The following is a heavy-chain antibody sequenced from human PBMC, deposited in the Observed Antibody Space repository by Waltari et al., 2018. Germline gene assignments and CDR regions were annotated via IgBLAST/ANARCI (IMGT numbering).Heavy chain of an antibody. CDR1: GYSISSGYY. V-gene: IGHV4-38-2*02. CDR2: IYHSGST. CDR3: ARRGSLAGTDWFDP. D-gene: IGHD6-13*01. Sequence: QVQLQESGPGLVKPSETLSLTCTVSGYSISSGYYWGWIRQPPGKGLEWIGSIYHSGSTDYNPSLKSRVTISVDTSKNQFSLKLSSVTAADTAVYYCARRGSLAGTDWFDPWGQGTLVTVSS. J-gene: IGHJ5*02.